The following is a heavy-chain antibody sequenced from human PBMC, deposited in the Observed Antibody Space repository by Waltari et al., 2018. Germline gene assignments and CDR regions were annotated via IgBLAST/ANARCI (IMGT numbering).Heavy chain of an antibody. CDR1: GFTFDDYT. J-gene: IGHJ4*02. V-gene: IGHV3-43*01. D-gene: IGHD6-13*01. Sequence: EVQLVESGGVVVQPGGSLRLSCAASGFTFDDYTMHWVRQAPGKGLEWVSLISWDGGSTYYADSVKGRFTISRDNSKNSVYLQMNSLRTEDTALYYCAKDPGRIAAAGLDYWGQGTLVTVSS. CDR3: AKDPGRIAAAGLDY. CDR2: ISWDGGST.